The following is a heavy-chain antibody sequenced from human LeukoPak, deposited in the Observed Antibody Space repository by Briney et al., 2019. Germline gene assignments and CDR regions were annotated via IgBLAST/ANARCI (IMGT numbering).Heavy chain of an antibody. D-gene: IGHD3-10*01. V-gene: IGHV4-4*02. CDR3: AISIWFGESLYYFDY. Sequence: PSGTLSLTCGVSGGSVINTNWWTWVRQPPGKGLEWIGSIYYSGGTYYNPSLKSRVTISVDTSKNQFSLKLSSVTAADTAVYYCAISIWFGESLYYFDYWGQGTLVTVSS. CDR1: GGSVINTNW. J-gene: IGHJ4*02. CDR2: IYYSGGT.